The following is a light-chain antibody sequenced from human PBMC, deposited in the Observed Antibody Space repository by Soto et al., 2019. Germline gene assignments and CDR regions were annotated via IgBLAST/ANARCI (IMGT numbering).Light chain of an antibody. CDR3: SSYTTSRAYV. CDR1: SSDVGAYNY. J-gene: IGLJ1*01. V-gene: IGLV2-14*01. Sequence: SALTQPASVSGSPGQSITISCTGTSSDVGAYNYVSWYQQQSGKAPKLMIHEVSNRPSGVSNRFSGSKSGNTASLTISGLQAEDEADYYCSSYTTSRAYVFGIGTKLTVL. CDR2: EVS.